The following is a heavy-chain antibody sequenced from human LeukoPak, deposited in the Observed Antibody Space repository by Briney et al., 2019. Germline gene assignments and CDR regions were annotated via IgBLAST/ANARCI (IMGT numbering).Heavy chain of an antibody. CDR1: GGSFSGYY. CDR3: ASEPHGWQQLAYYYYGMDV. D-gene: IGHD6-13*01. V-gene: IGHV4-34*01. Sequence: SETLSLTCAVYGGSFSGYYWSWIPQPPGKGLEWIGEINHSGSTNYNPSLKSRVTTSVDTSKNQFSLKLSSVTAADTAVYYCASEPHGWQQLAYYYYGMDVWGQGTTVTLSS. CDR2: INHSGST. J-gene: IGHJ6*02.